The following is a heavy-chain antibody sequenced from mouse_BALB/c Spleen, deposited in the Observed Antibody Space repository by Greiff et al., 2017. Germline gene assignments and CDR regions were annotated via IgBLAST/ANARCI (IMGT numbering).Heavy chain of an antibody. V-gene: IGHV1S81*02. CDR1: GYTFTSYY. CDR3: TRDGNYWFAY. Sequence: VKLQQSGPELVKPGASVKLSCKASGYTFTSYYMYWVKQRPGQGLEWIGGINPSNGGTNFNEKFKSKATLTVDKSSSTAYMQLSSLTSEDSAVYYCTRDGNYWFAYWGQGTLVTVSA. J-gene: IGHJ3*01. CDR2: INPSNGGT. D-gene: IGHD2-1*01.